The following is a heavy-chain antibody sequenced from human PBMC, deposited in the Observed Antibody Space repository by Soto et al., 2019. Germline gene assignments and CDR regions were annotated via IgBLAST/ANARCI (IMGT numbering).Heavy chain of an antibody. CDR1: GFTVSSNY. Sequence: EVRLVESGGGLVQPGGSLRLSCAASGFTVSSNYMSWVRQAPGKGLEWVSVIYSGGSTNYADSVKGRFTISRDNSKNTLDLQMKSLGGEGKAGYYLAGKGVVAASDWGQGTLVTVSS. CDR2: IYSGGST. V-gene: IGHV3-66*01. J-gene: IGHJ4*02. CDR3: AGKGVVAASD. D-gene: IGHD2-15*01.